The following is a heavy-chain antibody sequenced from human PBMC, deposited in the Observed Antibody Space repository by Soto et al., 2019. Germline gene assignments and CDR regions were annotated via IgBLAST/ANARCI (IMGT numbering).Heavy chain of an antibody. J-gene: IGHJ4*02. CDR3: ARDQGSHPGD. CDR2: IHHSGST. V-gene: IGHV4-4*02. D-gene: IGHD6-13*01. Sequence: QVQLQESGPGLVRPSGTVSLTCAVSGLSISSDNWWSWVRQPPGKGLEWIGEIHHSGSTNYNPSLTSRVTMSVVPSKDLFSLTLNSVTAADTAFYYCARDQGSHPGDWGQGTVVSVSS. CDR1: GLSISSDNW.